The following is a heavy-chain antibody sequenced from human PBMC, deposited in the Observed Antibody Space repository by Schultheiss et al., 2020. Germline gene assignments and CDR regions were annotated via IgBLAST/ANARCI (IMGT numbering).Heavy chain of an antibody. CDR3: ARQGTEFQHYYYDSSGYYRGWFDP. D-gene: IGHD3-22*01. V-gene: IGHV5-51*01. Sequence: GESLKISCKGSGYSFTSYWIGWVRQMPGKGLEWMGIIYPGDSDTRYSPSFQGQVTISADKSISTAYLQWSSRKALDTAMYYCARQGTEFQHYYYDSSGYYRGWFDPWGQGTLVTVSS. J-gene: IGHJ5*02. CDR1: GYSFTSYW. CDR2: IYPGDSDT.